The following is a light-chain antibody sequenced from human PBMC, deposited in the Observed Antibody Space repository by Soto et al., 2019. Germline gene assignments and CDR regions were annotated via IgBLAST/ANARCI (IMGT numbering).Light chain of an antibody. J-gene: IGKJ1*01. CDR3: QHYGNSPT. V-gene: IGKV3-20*01. Sequence: EIVLTQSPGTLSLSPGDGATLSCRASQRVRSGYLAWYQQKPGQAPRLLIYGAYRRAAGIPDRFSGSGSGTDFTLSISRLEPEDFAVYWCQHYGNSPTFGQGTRVQI. CDR1: QRVRSGY. CDR2: GAY.